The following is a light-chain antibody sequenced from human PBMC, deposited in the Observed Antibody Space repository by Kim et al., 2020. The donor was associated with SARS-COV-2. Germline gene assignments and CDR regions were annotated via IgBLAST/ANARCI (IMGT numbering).Light chain of an antibody. V-gene: IGKV3-15*01. CDR2: AAS. CDR1: QRLNSN. J-gene: IGKJ1*01. CDR3: QQYNDWPT. Sequence: SGSPEERATPSCGASQRLNSNIAWYQQKPSQAPRLLIYAASTRATGTPARCSGGGTATEFTLTISSLRSEDFADYYCQQYNDWPTFGQGTKVDIK.